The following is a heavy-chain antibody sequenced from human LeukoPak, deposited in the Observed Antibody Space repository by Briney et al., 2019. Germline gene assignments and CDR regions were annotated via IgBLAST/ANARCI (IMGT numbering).Heavy chain of an antibody. J-gene: IGHJ4*02. V-gene: IGHV3-48*04. CDR3: ARVAQYYDSSGYYNELDY. CDR1: GFTFSSYS. Sequence: PGGSLRLPCAASGFTFSSYSMNWVRQAPGKGLEWLSYISVSSRNVIDYADSVRGRFTISRDDAKNSLYLQMNSLRAEDTAVYYCARVAQYYDSSGYYNELDYWGQGTLVTVSS. CDR2: ISVSSRNVI. D-gene: IGHD3-22*01.